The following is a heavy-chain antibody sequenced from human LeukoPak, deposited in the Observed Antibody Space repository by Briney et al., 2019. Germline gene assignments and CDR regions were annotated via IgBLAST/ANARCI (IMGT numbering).Heavy chain of an antibody. Sequence: SETLSLTCAVYGGSFSGYYWSWIRQPPGKGLEWIGEINHSGSTNYNPSLKSRVTISVDTSKNQFSLKLSSVTAVDTAVYYCARAGIWAFDYWGQGTLVTVSS. CDR3: ARAGIWAFDY. V-gene: IGHV4-34*01. J-gene: IGHJ4*02. CDR1: GGSFSGYY. D-gene: IGHD6-19*01. CDR2: INHSGST.